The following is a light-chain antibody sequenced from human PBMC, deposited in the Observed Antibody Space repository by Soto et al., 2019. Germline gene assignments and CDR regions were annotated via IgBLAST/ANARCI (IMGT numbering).Light chain of an antibody. CDR3: QQYDTYYT. CDR1: QSVSSSY. CDR2: GAS. J-gene: IGKJ2*01. V-gene: IGKV3-20*01. Sequence: EIVLTQSPDTLSLSPLEISTLSCSASQSVSSSYLAWYQQKPGQAPRLLIYGASSRATGIPDRFSGSGSGTDFTLTINSLQPDDFATYYCQQYDTYYTFGQGTKVDIK.